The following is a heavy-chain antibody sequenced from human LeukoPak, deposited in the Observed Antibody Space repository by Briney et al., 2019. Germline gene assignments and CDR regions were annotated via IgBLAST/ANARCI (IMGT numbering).Heavy chain of an antibody. D-gene: IGHD5-18*01. V-gene: IGHV3-66*01. Sequence: GGSLRLSCAASGFTVSDNYISWVRQAPGKGLEWVAFIHSAGTTHADSVRGRFTTSRDKSKNMLYLQMNSLRAEDTAVYFCARAQGGKIQLWDYYFDYWGQGTLVTVSS. CDR1: GFTVSDNY. CDR2: IHSAGTT. CDR3: ARAQGGKIQLWDYYFDY. J-gene: IGHJ4*02.